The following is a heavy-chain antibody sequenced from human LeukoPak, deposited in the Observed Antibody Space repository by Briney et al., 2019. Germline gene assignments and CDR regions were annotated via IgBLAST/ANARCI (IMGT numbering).Heavy chain of an antibody. V-gene: IGHV1-69*04. J-gene: IGHJ4*02. CDR3: ARIAAAGKLDY. CDR1: GGTFSSYA. D-gene: IGHD6-13*01. Sequence: ASVKVSCKASGGTFSSYAISWVRQAPGQGLEWMGRIIPILGIANYAQKFQGRVTITADKSTSTAYMELSSLRSEDTAVYYCARIAAAGKLDYWGQGTLVTVSS. CDR2: IIPILGIA.